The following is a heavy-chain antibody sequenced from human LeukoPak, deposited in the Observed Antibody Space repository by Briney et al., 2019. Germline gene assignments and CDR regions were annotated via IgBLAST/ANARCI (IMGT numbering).Heavy chain of an antibody. V-gene: IGHV4-39*01. CDR2: IYHSGST. J-gene: IGHJ4*02. CDR3: ARQGERFFDGYRGFDY. Sequence: PSETLSLTCTVSGGSIYTSTYFWAWIRQPPGKGLEWIGSIYHSGSTYYNLSLESRVTIYVDTSKNQFTLKVTSVIAADTATYYCARQGERFFDGYRGFDYWGQGALVTVGS. CDR1: GGSIYTSTYF. D-gene: IGHD3-9*01.